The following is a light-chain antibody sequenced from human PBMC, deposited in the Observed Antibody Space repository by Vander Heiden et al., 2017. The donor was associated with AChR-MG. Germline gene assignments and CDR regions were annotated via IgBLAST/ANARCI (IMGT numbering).Light chain of an antibody. CDR2: DAS. CDR3: QQRSNWPPYT. Sequence: EIVLTQSPATLSLSPGERATLSCRASQSVSSYLAWYQQKPGQAPRLLIYDASNSATGIPARFSGSGPGTDFTLTISSREPEDFAVYSCQQRSNWPPYTFGQRTKLELK. J-gene: IGKJ2*01. V-gene: IGKV3-11*01. CDR1: QSVSSY.